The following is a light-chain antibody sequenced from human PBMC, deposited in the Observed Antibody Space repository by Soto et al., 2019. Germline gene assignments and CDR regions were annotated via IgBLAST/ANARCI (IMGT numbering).Light chain of an antibody. CDR3: QQCGSSPWT. V-gene: IGKV3-20*01. Sequence: EIVMTQSPATLSVSPGERATLSCRASQSVSSNLAWYQQKPGQAPRLLIYAASSRATGIPERFSGGGSGTDFTLTISRLEPEDFAVYYCQQCGSSPWTFGQGTKVDIK. CDR2: AAS. CDR1: QSVSSN. J-gene: IGKJ1*01.